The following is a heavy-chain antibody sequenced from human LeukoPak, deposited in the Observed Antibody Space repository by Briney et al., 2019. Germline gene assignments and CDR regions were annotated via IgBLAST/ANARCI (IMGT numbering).Heavy chain of an antibody. CDR3: AKLRGGIYSSRDAFDI. CDR2: IRPYNHDT. D-gene: IGHD3-16*01. J-gene: IGHJ3*02. V-gene: IGHV1-18*04. CDR1: GYTFFSNG. Sequence: EGSVKVSCKASGYTFFSNGISWVRQRPGRGIEWMAWIRPYNHDTKYAPEFQSRVTVTTDTSTSTAYMELRSLRSDDTALYYCAKLRGGIYSSRDAFDIWGQGTMVTVSS.